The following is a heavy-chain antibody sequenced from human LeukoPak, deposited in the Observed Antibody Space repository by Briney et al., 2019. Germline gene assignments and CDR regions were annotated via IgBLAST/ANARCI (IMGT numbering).Heavy chain of an antibody. Sequence: PGGSLRLSCAASGFTFSSDSMKWVRQAPGKGLEWVSSISSSSSYIYYADSVKGRFTISRDNAKNSLYLQMNSLRAEDTAVYYCARDQVACSGSYKGVDYWGQGTLVTVSS. J-gene: IGHJ4*02. CDR3: ARDQVACSGSYKGVDY. CDR2: ISSSSSYI. CDR1: GFTFSSDS. V-gene: IGHV3-21*01. D-gene: IGHD1-26*01.